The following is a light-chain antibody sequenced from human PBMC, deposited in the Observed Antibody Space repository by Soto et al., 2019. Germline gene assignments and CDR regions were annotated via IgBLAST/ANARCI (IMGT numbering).Light chain of an antibody. J-gene: IGKJ1*01. Sequence: IVLTQSPATLSLFPGERATLSCLTSESVTSRLLAWYQQKPGLAPRLLIYDASRRATGVPHRFSGSGSGTDFTLTISSLEPEDFAVYYCQQRSNWPPVTFGQGTKVDI. V-gene: IGKV3D-20*02. CDR1: ESVTSRL. CDR3: QQRSNWPPVT. CDR2: DAS.